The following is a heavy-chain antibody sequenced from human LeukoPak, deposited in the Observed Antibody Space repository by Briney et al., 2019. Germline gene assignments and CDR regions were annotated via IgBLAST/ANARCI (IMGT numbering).Heavy chain of an antibody. Sequence: PSETLSLTCTVSGSISSYYWSWIRRPPGKGLEWIGYIYTSGSTNYNPSLKSRVTISVDTSKNQFSLDLSFVTAADTAVYYCARQKCTSTSCLTKNAFDVWGQGTMVTVSS. J-gene: IGHJ3*01. CDR2: IYTSGST. CDR3: ARQKCTSTSCLTKNAFDV. CDR1: GSISSYY. D-gene: IGHD2-2*01. V-gene: IGHV4-4*09.